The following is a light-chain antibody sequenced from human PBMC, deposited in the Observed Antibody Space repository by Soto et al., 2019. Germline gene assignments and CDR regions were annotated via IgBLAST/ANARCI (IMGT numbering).Light chain of an antibody. CDR1: QSITNW. J-gene: IGKJ4*01. CDR3: QQFNTSPLP. V-gene: IGKV1-5*03. CDR2: KSS. Sequence: DIQMTQSPSTLSASVRDRVTITCRASQSITNWLAWYQQKPGKAPKLLIYKSSSLEGEAPSRLSSNGSRTEITLTISSMQPDYFSTYYCQQFNTSPLPFGGGTKVDIK.